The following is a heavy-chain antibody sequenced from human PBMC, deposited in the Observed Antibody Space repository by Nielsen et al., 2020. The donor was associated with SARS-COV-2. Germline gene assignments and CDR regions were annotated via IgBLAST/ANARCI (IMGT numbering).Heavy chain of an antibody. D-gene: IGHD3-10*01. Sequence: WIRQPPGKGLVWIGSIFYSGTTYYNPSLKSRVNIFVDTSKNHISLKLRSVTAADTAVYHCARHRRPGTMVRGIIGWFDPWGQGTLVTVSS. CDR2: IFYSGTT. J-gene: IGHJ5*02. V-gene: IGHV4-39*01. CDR3: ARHRRPGTMVRGIIGWFDP.